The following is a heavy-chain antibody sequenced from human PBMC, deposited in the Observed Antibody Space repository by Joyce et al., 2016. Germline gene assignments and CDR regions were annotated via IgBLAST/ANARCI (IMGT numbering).Heavy chain of an antibody. CDR2: IKEDGSEK. V-gene: IGHV3-7*03. Sequence: EVQMVESGGGLVQPGGSLRLSCAASGFPFSSYWMAWVRQAPGKGLEWVANIKEDGSEKSYVDSVKGRFTISRDNAKNSLYLEMNSLRAEDTAVYYCARSRGDYWGQGTLVTVSS. D-gene: IGHD3-10*01. J-gene: IGHJ4*02. CDR1: GFPFSSYW. CDR3: ARSRGDY.